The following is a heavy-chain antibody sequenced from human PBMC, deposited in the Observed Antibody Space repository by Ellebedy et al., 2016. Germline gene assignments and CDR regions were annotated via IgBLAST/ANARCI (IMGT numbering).Heavy chain of an antibody. J-gene: IGHJ4*02. CDR3: AGGSGWLCDQ. D-gene: IGHD6-19*01. V-gene: IGHV3-7*01. Sequence: GGSLRLSCSVSGFTFSSFWMTWVRQAPGKGLEWVANIKQDGSQKEYVDSVKGRFTISRDNAKNSLYLQMNSLRAEDTAVYYCAGGSGWLCDQWGQGTLVTVSS. CDR1: GFTFSSFW. CDR2: IKQDGSQK.